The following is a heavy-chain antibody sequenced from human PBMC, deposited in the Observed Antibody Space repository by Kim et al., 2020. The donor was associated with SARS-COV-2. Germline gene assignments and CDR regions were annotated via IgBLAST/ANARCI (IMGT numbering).Heavy chain of an antibody. CDR1: GFTSTSSA. V-gene: IGHV1-58*02. D-gene: IGHD6-25*01. CDR2: IVVGSGNT. Sequence: SVKVSCKASGFTSTSSAMQWVRQARGQRLEWIGWIVVGSGNTNYAQKFQERVTITRDMSTSTAYMELSSLRSEDTAVYYCAAELIGDRSGGAFDIWGQGTMVTVSS. CDR3: AAELIGDRSGGAFDI. J-gene: IGHJ3*02.